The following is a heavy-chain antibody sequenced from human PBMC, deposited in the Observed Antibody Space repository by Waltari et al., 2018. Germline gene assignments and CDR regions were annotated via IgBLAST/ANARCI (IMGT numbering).Heavy chain of an antibody. CDR1: GFTFSSYA. J-gene: IGHJ3*02. CDR3: AKDTVGATDI. CDR2: IYSGGSST. V-gene: IGHV3-23*03. D-gene: IGHD1-26*01. Sequence: SGFTFSSYAMSWVRQAPGKGLEWVSVIYSGGSSTYYADSVKGRFTISRDNSKNTLYLQMNSLRAEDTAVYYCAKDTVGATDIWGQGTMVTVSS.